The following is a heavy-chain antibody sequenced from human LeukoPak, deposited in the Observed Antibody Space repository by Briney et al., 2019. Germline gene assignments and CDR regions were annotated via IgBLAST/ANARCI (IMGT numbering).Heavy chain of an antibody. Sequence: ASVTVSCTASGYTFTGYYMHWVRQAPGQGLEWMGWINPNSGGTNYAQKFQGWVTMTRDTSISTAYMELSRLRSDDTAVYYCARDPTGDGDYYYYYGMDVWGQGTTVTVSS. CDR3: ARDPTGDGDYYYYYGMDV. CDR2: INPNSGGT. CDR1: GYTFTGYY. D-gene: IGHD7-27*01. J-gene: IGHJ6*02. V-gene: IGHV1-2*04.